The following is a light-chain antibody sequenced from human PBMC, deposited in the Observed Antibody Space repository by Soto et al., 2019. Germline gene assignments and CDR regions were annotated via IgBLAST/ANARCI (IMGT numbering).Light chain of an antibody. Sequence: EIVLTQSPGTLSVSPGERATLSCRASQRVSSNYLAWYQQKPGQAPRLLIYGASSRATGITDRCSGSGSWTYFTLTISRLEPEDFSLYYCQQYGSSPLTGGGGTKVEIK. CDR3: QQYGSSPLT. J-gene: IGKJ4*01. V-gene: IGKV3-20*01. CDR2: GAS. CDR1: QRVSSNY.